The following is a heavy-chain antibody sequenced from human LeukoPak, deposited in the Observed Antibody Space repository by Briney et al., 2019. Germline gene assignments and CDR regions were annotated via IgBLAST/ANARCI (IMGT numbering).Heavy chain of an antibody. J-gene: IGHJ4*02. D-gene: IGHD4-23*01. V-gene: IGHV3-15*01. Sequence: GGSLRLSCAASGVTFSNAWRSWVRQAPGKGLEWVGRIKSKTDGGTTDYAAPMKGRFSISRDDSKNTLYLQKNSLKTEDTAVYYCTTDPQHTLVTVHFDYWRQGTVVSVP. CDR1: GVTFSNAW. CDR2: IKSKTDGGTT. CDR3: TTDPQHTLVTVHFDY.